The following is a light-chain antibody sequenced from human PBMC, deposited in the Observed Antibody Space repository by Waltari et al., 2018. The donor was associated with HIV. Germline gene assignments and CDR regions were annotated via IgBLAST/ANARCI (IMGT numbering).Light chain of an antibody. J-gene: IGKJ2*01. CDR1: QTVSGS. Sequence: VLTQSPDTLSLSPGERATLSCWASQTVSGSLAWYQHRPGQPPELLIDEVSKSATDIPGRFSGSGSGTGVTLTISSLQPDDFAVYYCHHRDNWPLHTFGQGTKLEI. CDR2: EVS. CDR3: HHRDNWPLHT. V-gene: IGKV3-11*01.